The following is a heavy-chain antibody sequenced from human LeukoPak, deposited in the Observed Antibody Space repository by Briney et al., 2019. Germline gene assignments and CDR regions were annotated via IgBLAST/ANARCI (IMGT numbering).Heavy chain of an antibody. CDR2: ISYSGST. D-gene: IGHD4-17*01. J-gene: IGHJ2*01. Sequence: SETLSLTCSASGHSISSDYWSWIRQPPGKGLEWIGYISYSGSTKSNPALKSRVTISGDRSKNQFSLKMTSVTAADTAVYYCAKSHPAVTTTDWYFDLWGRGTLVTVSS. CDR3: AKSHPAVTTTDWYFDL. V-gene: IGHV4-59*01. CDR1: GHSISSDY.